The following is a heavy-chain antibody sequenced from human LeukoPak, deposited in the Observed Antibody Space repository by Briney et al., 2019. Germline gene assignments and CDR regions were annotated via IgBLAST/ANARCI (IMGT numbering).Heavy chain of an antibody. Sequence: ASVKVSCKASEYTFTDYYTHWVRQAPGQGLEWMGWINPNSGGTNYAQTFQGRVTMTRETSISTAYMELSRLRSDDTAMYYCTRSLGGDTYGYQDYWGQGTLVTVSS. J-gene: IGHJ4*02. CDR3: TRSLGGDTYGYQDY. D-gene: IGHD5-18*01. CDR1: EYTFTDYY. CDR2: INPNSGGT. V-gene: IGHV1-2*02.